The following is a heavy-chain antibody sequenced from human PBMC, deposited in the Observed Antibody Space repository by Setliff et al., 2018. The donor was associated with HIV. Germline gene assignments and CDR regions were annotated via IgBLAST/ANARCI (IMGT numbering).Heavy chain of an antibody. CDR3: ARLSQRIRIFGMINRGEEFDI. V-gene: IGHV5-51*01. D-gene: IGHD3-3*01. J-gene: IGHJ3*02. CDR2: IYPENSDA. CDR1: GYSFPNNW. Sequence: GESLKISCKGSGYSFPNNWIGWVRQMSGKGLEWMGFIYPENSDARYSPSFEGQVTISADNSNTTAYLQWSSLKASDTAMYSCARLSQRIRIFGMINRGEEFDIWGQGTMVTVSS.